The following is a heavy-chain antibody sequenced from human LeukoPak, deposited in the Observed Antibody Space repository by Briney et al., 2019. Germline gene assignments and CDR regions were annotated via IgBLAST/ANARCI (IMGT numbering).Heavy chain of an antibody. D-gene: IGHD7-27*01. CDR3: ATRKLGNDY. Sequence: SEALSLTCTVSGGSISSSSYCWGWIRQPPGKGLEWIGYIYYTETSYNPSLKSRVTISADTSKNQFSLKLYSVTAADTAVYYCATRKLGNDYWGQGTLVTVSS. V-gene: IGHV4-61*05. J-gene: IGHJ4*02. CDR1: GGSISSSSYC. CDR2: IYYTET.